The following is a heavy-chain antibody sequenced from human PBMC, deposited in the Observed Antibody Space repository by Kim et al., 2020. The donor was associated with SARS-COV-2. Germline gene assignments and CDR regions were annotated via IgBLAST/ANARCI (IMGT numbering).Heavy chain of an antibody. D-gene: IGHD2-2*01. CDR3: VRDRDILVVSPDKRQFFTYYGMDV. CDR2: LYYTGRS. J-gene: IGHJ6*02. Sequence: SETLSLTCTVSGGSINGYYWSWVRQPPGKGLEWIGYLYYTGRSHSNPSLAGRVSMSVDLSINQFSMRLFSVTAADTAVYYCVRDRDILVVSPDKRQFFTYYGMDVWGQGTTVIVSS. CDR1: GGSINGYY. V-gene: IGHV4-59*13.